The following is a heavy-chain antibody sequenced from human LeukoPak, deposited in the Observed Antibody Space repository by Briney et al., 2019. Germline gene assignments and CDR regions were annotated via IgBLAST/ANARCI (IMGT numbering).Heavy chain of an antibody. V-gene: IGHV1-3*01. J-gene: IGHJ4*02. CDR3: ARAPGDSSSWYPPPHY. D-gene: IGHD6-13*01. Sequence: ASVKVSCKASGYTFTSYAMHWVRQAPGQRLEWMGWINAGNGNTKYSQKFQGRVTITRDTSASTAYMELSSLRSEDTAVYYCARAPGDSSSWYPPPHYWGQGTLVTVSS. CDR1: GYTFTSYA. CDR2: INAGNGNT.